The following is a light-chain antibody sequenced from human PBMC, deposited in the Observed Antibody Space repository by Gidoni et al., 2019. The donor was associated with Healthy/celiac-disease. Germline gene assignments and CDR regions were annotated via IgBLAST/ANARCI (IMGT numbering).Light chain of an antibody. V-gene: IGLV2-14*01. CDR2: DVS. CDR1: SSDVGGYNY. CDR3: SSYTSSTPYV. J-gene: IGLJ1*01. Sequence: QSALTQPASVSGSPGQPITISCTGTSSDVGGYNYVSWYHQPPGKAPKLMLYDVSNRPSGVSNRFSGSKSGNTASLTISGLQAEDEADYYCSSYTSSTPYVFGTGTKVTVL.